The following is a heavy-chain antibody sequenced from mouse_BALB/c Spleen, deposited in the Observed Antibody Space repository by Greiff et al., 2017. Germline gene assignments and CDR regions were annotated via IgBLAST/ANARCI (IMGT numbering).Heavy chain of an antibody. V-gene: IGHV1-7*01. CDR3: ASVYGYDGDRYMDY. J-gene: IGHJ4*01. CDR1: GYTFTSYC. Sequence: QVQLMESGAELAKPGASVKMSCTASGYTFTSYCMPWVNQRPGQGLEWIGYINPSTGYTEYNQNFKDKATFTADKSSSTAYMQLSSLTSEDSAVYYCASVYGYDGDRYMDYWGQGTTVTVSS. CDR2: INPSTGYT. D-gene: IGHD2-14*01.